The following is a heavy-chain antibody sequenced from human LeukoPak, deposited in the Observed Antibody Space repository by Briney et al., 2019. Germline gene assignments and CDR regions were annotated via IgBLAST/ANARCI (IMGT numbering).Heavy chain of an antibody. CDR3: TTRLQHHFDY. CDR2: IKSKSDGGTT. V-gene: IGHV3-15*01. Sequence: KPGGSLRLSCVASGFTFSNAWMNWVRQAPGKGLEWVGRIKSKSDGGTTDYAAPVKGKFTISRDDSKNTLYLQMNSLRAEDTAVYYCTTRLQHHFDYWGQGTQVTVSS. CDR1: GFTFSNAW. J-gene: IGHJ4*02. D-gene: IGHD2-15*01.